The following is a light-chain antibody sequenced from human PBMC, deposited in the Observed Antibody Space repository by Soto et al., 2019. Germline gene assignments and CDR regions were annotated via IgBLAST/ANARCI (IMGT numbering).Light chain of an antibody. CDR3: QQLSIYT. J-gene: IGKJ3*01. V-gene: IGKV3D-20*02. Sequence: TPCWDPGERAALSFRASQRVSSSFLAWYQKKPGQATRLLIYDASNRTTGIPARFSRSGSRTDFSLIISSLEPENFAGYSFQQLSIYTFCHGTKVDI. CDR1: QRVSSSF. CDR2: DAS.